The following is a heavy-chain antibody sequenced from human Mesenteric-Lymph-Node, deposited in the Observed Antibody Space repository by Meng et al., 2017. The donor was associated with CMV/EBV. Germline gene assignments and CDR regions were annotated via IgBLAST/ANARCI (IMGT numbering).Heavy chain of an antibody. D-gene: IGHD3-22*01. CDR1: GGSISSSSYY. CDR3: ARGGPYYYDSSGYP. Sequence: SETLSLTCTVSGGSISSSSYYWGWIRQPPGKGLEWIGSIYHSGSTYYNPSLKSRVTISVDTSKNQFSLKLSSVTAADTAVYYCARGGPYYYDSSGYPWGQGTLVTVSS. CDR2: IYHSGST. J-gene: IGHJ5*02. V-gene: IGHV4-39*07.